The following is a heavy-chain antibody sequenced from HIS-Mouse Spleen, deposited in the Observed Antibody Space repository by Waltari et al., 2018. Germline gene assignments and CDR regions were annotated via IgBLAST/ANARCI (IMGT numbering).Heavy chain of an antibody. CDR2: VSRRSSTM. D-gene: IGHD1-26*01. CDR3: ARGASGSYYLVSVSDY. J-gene: IGHJ4*02. Sequence: EVQLVESGGGLVQPGGSLRLSCAASGFTFRSYSMHWVRQGQGKGLEGVTYVSRRSSTMYYADSGKGRFSSSRDNAKNSLYLPRNSLRAGDTAGYYCARGASGSYYLVSVSDYWGQGTLGTVSS. V-gene: IGHV3-48*01. CDR1: GFTFRSYS.